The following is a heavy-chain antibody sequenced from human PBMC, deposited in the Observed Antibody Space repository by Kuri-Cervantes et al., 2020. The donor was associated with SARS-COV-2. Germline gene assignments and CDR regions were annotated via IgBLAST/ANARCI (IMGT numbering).Heavy chain of an antibody. D-gene: IGHD2/OR15-2a*01. CDR3: ARENSINPGSNWFDP. CDR1: GGSISSSSYY. Sequence: LRLSCTVSGGSISSSSYYWGWIRQPPGKGLEWIGYIYYSGSTYYNPSLKSRVTISVGTSKNQFSLKLSSVTAADTAVYYCARENSINPGSNWFDPWGQGTLVTVSS. CDR2: IYYSGST. V-gene: IGHV4-30-4*08. J-gene: IGHJ5*02.